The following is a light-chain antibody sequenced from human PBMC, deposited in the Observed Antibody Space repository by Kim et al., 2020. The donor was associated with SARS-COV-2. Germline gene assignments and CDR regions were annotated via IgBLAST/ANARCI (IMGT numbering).Light chain of an antibody. Sequence: LAPGDSATLACRASQTIYTYLAWYQQKPGQAPRLLIYDASNRAADIPGRFSGSGSGTDFTLTISSLETEDFAVYYCQQRRTWPLTFGGGTKVDIK. CDR2: DAS. V-gene: IGKV3-11*01. J-gene: IGKJ4*01. CDR1: QTIYTY. CDR3: QQRRTWPLT.